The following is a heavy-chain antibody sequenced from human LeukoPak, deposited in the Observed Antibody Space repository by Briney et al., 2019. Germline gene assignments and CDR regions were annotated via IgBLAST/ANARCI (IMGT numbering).Heavy chain of an antibody. J-gene: IGHJ3*02. V-gene: IGHV4-59*01. D-gene: IGHD4-17*01. CDR2: IYYSGST. CDR3: ARVLAVTTPTDAFDI. Sequence: SETLSLTCTVSGGSISSYYWSWIRQPPGKGLEWIGYIYYSGSTNYNPSLKSRVTISVDTSKNQFSLKLSSVTAADTAMYYCARVLAVTTPTDAFDIWGQGTMVTVSS. CDR1: GGSISSYY.